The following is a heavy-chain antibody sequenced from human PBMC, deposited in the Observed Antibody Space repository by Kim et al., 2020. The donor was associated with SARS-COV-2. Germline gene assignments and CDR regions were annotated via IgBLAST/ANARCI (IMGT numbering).Heavy chain of an antibody. J-gene: IGHJ3*02. Sequence: SYAQKFQGRVTMTRDTSTSTVYMELSSLRSEDTAVYYCARGWRDDAFDIWGQGTMVTVSS. CDR3: ARGWRDDAFDI. V-gene: IGHV1-46*01.